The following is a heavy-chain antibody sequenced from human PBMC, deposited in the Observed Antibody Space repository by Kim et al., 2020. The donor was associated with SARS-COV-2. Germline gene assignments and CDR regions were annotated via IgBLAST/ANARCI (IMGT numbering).Heavy chain of an antibody. CDR1: GGSFSGYY. Sequence: SETLSLTCAVYGGSFSGYYWSWIRQPPGKGLEWIGEINHSGSTNYNPSLKSRVTISVDTSKNQFSLKLSSVTAADTAVYYCARGDIAAAANGGSMIDYWGQGTLVTVSS. CDR2: INHSGST. CDR3: ARGDIAAAANGGSMIDY. J-gene: IGHJ4*02. V-gene: IGHV4-34*01. D-gene: IGHD6-13*01.